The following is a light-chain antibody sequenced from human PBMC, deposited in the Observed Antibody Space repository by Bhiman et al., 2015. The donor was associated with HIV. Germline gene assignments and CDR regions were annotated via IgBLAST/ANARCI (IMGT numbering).Light chain of an antibody. CDR3: CSYAGSYSYV. J-gene: IGLJ1*01. CDR1: SSDVGGYNY. V-gene: IGLV2-11*01. CDR2: DVS. Sequence: QSALTQPASVSGSPGQSITISCTGTSSDVGGYNYVSWFQQHPGKAPKLMIYDVSERPSGVPARFSGSKSGNTASLTISGLQAEDETDYYCCSYAGSYSYVFGTGTKVSVL.